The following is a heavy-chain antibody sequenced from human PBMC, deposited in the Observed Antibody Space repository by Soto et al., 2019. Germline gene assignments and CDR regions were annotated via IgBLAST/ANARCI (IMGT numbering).Heavy chain of an antibody. J-gene: IGHJ6*02. D-gene: IGHD3-9*01. CDR3: ARGPPTLTGHTPKGNYYGMDV. Sequence: QVQLVQSGAEVKKPGSSVKVSCKASGGTFSSYTISWVRQAPGQGLEWMGRIIPILGIANYAQKFQGRVTITADKSTSTAYMELSSLRSEDTAVYYCARGPPTLTGHTPKGNYYGMDVWGQGTTVTVSS. V-gene: IGHV1-69*02. CDR2: IIPILGIA. CDR1: GGTFSSYT.